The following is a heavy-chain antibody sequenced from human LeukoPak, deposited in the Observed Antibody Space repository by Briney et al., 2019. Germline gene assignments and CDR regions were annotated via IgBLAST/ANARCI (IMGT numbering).Heavy chain of an antibody. Sequence: GGSLRLSCAASRFTFSTYWMHWVRQAPGKGPVWVSRINSDGSSTGYADSVKGRFTISRDNSKDTLFLQMNSLRVEDTALYYCTNTGTYSIYWGQGTLVTVSS. CDR3: TNTGTYSIY. CDR2: INSDGSST. CDR1: RFTFSTYW. D-gene: IGHD2-15*01. J-gene: IGHJ4*02. V-gene: IGHV3-74*01.